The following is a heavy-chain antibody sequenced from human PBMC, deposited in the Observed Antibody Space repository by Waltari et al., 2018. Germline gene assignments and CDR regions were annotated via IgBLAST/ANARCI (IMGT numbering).Heavy chain of an antibody. V-gene: IGHV3-48*03. CDR1: GFTLSSCK. CDR3: ARSHYDSGRYGDN. J-gene: IGHJ4*02. Sequence: EVQLVESGGGLVQPGGSLGSACAASGFTLSSCKMNWVRQAPGKGLEWVSYISHSGSTIYYADPVKGRFTISRDNAENSLYLQMNSLRAEDTAIYYCARSHYDSGRYGDNWGQGALVTVSS. CDR2: ISHSGSTI. D-gene: IGHD3-16*01.